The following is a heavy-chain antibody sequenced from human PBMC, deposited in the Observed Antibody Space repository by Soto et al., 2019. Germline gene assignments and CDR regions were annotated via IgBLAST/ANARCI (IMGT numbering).Heavy chain of an antibody. J-gene: IGHJ6*03. CDR2: INSDGSST. CDR1: GFTFSSYW. V-gene: IGHV3-74*01. CDR3: AREEFNYYYYMDV. Sequence: EVQLVESGGGLVQPGGSLRLSCAASGFTFSSYWMHWVRQAPGKGLVWVSRINSDGSSTSYADSVKGRFTISRDNAKNTLYLQLISLRAEDTDVYYCAREEFNYYYYMDVWGTGTTVSASS. D-gene: IGHD3-10*01.